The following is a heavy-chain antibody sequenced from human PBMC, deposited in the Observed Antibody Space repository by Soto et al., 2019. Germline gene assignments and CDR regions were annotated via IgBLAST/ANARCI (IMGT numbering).Heavy chain of an antibody. Sequence: SGGSLRLSCAASGFTFSSYGMHWVRQAPGKGLEWVAVISYDGSNKYYADSVKGRFTISRDNSKNTLYLQMNSLRAEDTAVYYCANPFPVLGYCISTSCYDDYGMDVWGQGTTVTVSS. CDR3: ANPFPVLGYCISTSCYDDYGMDV. CDR2: ISYDGSNK. J-gene: IGHJ6*02. V-gene: IGHV3-30*18. D-gene: IGHD2-2*01. CDR1: GFTFSSYG.